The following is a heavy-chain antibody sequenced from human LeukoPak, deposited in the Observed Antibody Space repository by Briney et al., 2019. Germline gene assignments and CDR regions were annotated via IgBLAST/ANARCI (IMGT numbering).Heavy chain of an antibody. CDR3: ASPQRGSNNWNYF. CDR2: SKNKAQSFLT. J-gene: IGHJ4*02. CDR1: GFIFSDHY. D-gene: IGHD1-7*01. Sequence: GGSLRLSCAASGFIFSDHYMDWVRQAPGQGMGWVARSKNKAQSFLTEYAASVKGRFIISRDDSRNSLFLQMNSMTTEDTAVYYCASPQRGSNNWNYFWGQGTLVTVSS. V-gene: IGHV3-72*01.